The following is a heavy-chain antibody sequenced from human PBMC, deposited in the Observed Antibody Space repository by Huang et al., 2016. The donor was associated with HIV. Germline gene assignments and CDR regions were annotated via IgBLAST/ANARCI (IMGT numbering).Heavy chain of an antibody. CDR2: IYYKGST. D-gene: IGHD3-10*01. CDR1: GGSIRSSDYH. Sequence: QLLLQESGPGLVKPSEALALTCAVSGGSIRSSDYHWGWIRQPPGKGLEWIGSIYYKGSTHCSPSLKSRVPIAVDTSKNLFFLNLTSMTAADTAVYYCARHREGPVAYYSGWGSHLNYMDVWGRGRTVVVSS. J-gene: IGHJ6*03. V-gene: IGHV4-39*01. CDR3: ARHREGPVAYYSGWGSHLNYMDV.